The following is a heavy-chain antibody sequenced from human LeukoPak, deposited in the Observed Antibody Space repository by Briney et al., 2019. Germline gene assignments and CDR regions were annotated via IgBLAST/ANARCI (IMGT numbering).Heavy chain of an antibody. CDR2: IYYSGST. CDR3: ARDRPHDFWSGYSLDAFDI. D-gene: IGHD3-3*01. V-gene: IGHV4-30-4*01. Sequence: PSETQSLTCTVSGGSISSGDYYWSWIRQPPGKGLEWIGYIYYSGSTYYNPSLKSRVTISVDTSKNQFSLKLSSVTAADTAVYYCARDRPHDFWSGYSLDAFDIWGQGTMVTVSS. CDR1: GGSISSGDYY. J-gene: IGHJ3*02.